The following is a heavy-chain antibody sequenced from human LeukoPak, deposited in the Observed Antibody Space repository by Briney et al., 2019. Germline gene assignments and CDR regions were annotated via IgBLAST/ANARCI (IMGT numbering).Heavy chain of an antibody. J-gene: IGHJ4*02. D-gene: IGHD3-9*01. Sequence: SETLSLTCTVSGGSISSYYWSWIRQPPGKGLEWIGYIYYSGSTNYNPSLKSRVTISVDTSKNQFSLKLSSVTAADTAVYYCAREYDILTGIDYWGQGTLVTVSS. V-gene: IGHV4-59*01. CDR3: AREYDILTGIDY. CDR2: IYYSGST. CDR1: GGSISSYY.